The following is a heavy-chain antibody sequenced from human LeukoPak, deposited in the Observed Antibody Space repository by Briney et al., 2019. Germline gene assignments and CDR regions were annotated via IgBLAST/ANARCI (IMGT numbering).Heavy chain of an antibody. Sequence: PGESLRLSCAASGFTFSSYWMSWVRQAPGKGLEWVANIKQDGSEKNYVDSVKGRFTISRDNAKNSLSLQMNSLRAEDTAVYYCARAPGGYSYGTPNFDYWGQGTLVTVSS. CDR1: GFTFSSYW. V-gene: IGHV3-7*02. D-gene: IGHD5-18*01. CDR3: ARAPGGYSYGTPNFDY. J-gene: IGHJ4*02. CDR2: IKQDGSEK.